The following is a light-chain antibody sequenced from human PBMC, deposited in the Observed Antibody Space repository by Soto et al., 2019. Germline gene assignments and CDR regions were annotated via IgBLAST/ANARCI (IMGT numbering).Light chain of an antibody. CDR2: WAS. J-gene: IGKJ2*01. CDR3: QQSYSTPVT. Sequence: DIVMTQSPDSLAVSRGVRATINCKSSQSVLYSSNNKNYLAWYQQKPGQPPKLLIYWASTRESGLPDRFSGSGSVKDSTLTISSLQAEDVSVYYCQQSYSTPVTFGQGTKLEIK. V-gene: IGKV4-1*01. CDR1: QSVLYSSNNKNY.